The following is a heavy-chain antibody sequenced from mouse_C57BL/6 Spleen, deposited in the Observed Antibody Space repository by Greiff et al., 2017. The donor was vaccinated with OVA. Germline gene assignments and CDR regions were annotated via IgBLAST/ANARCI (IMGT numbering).Heavy chain of an antibody. CDR1: GFTFSDYG. CDR2: ISSGSSTI. Sequence: EVQLQKSGGGLVKPGGSLKLSCAASGFTFSDYGMHWVRQAPEKGLEWVAYISSGSSTIYYADTVKGRFTISRDNAKNTLFLQMTSLRSEDTAMYYCARDNYDAMDYWGQGTSVTVSS. J-gene: IGHJ4*01. D-gene: IGHD1-3*01. V-gene: IGHV5-17*01. CDR3: ARDNYDAMDY.